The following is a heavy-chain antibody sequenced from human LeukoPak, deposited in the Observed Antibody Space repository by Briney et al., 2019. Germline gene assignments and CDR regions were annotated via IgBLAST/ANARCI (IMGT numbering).Heavy chain of an antibody. V-gene: IGHV4-61*02. CDR1: GGSISSRSYY. CDR3: ARSYFDY. CDR2: IYSSGST. Sequence: SETLSLTCTVSGGSISSRSYYSSWIRQPAGKGLEWIGRIYSSGSTNYNPSLKSRVTISVDTSKNQFSLKLSSVTAADTAVYYCARSYFDYWGQGTLVTVSS. J-gene: IGHJ4*02.